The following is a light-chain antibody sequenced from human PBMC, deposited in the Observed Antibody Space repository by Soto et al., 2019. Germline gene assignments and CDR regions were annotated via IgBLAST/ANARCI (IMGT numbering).Light chain of an antibody. Sequence: DVVMTQSPLSLPVTLGQPASISCRSSQSLVYTDGNTYLNWFQQRPGQSPRRLMYKVSNRDSGVPDRFSGSGSGTDFTLKISRVEADDVGVYYCMQGTQWPETFGQGTKLEIK. J-gene: IGKJ2*01. CDR3: MQGTQWPET. CDR2: KVS. CDR1: QSLVYTDGNTY. V-gene: IGKV2-30*01.